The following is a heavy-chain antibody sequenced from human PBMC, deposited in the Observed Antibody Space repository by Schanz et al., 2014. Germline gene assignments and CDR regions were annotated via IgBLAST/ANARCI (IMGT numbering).Heavy chain of an antibody. CDR2: IIPILGVA. CDR1: GGTFSSYT. Sequence: QVQLVQSGAEVKKPGSSVKVSCKASGGTFSSYTISWVRQAPGQGLEWMGRIIPILGVANYAQKFQGRVTITADKSTNTAYMELKSLRSADTAVYYCATIGVNDYWRFGLDLWGQGTTVTVSS. CDR3: ATIGVNDYWRFGLDL. D-gene: IGHD3-16*01. J-gene: IGHJ6*02. V-gene: IGHV1-69*02.